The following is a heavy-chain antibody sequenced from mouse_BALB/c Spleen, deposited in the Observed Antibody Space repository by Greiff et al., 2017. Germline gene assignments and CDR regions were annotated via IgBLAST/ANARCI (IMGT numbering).Heavy chain of an antibody. V-gene: IGHV5-4*02. D-gene: IGHD1-1*01. CDR2: ISDGGSYT. J-gene: IGHJ3*01. CDR1: GFTFSDYY. Sequence: EVQGVESGGGLVKPGGSLKLSCAASGFTFSDYYMYWVRQTPEKRLEWVATISDGGSYTYYPDSVKGRFTISRDNAKNNLYLQMSSLKSEDTAMYYCARDYGGDSAWFAYWGQGTLVTVSA. CDR3: ARDYGGDSAWFAY.